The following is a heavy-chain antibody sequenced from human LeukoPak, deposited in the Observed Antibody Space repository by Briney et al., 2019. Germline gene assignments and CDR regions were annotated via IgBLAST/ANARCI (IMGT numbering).Heavy chain of an antibody. J-gene: IGHJ6*04. CDR1: GFTFSSYS. D-gene: IGHD5-18*01. CDR3: ARVVDTAMANYGMDV. CDR2: ISSSSSYI. Sequence: GGSLRLSCAASGFTFSSYSMNWVRQAPGKGLEWVSSISSSSSYIYYADSVKGRFTISRDNAKNSLYLQMNSLRAEDTAVHYCARVVDTAMANYGMDVWGKGTTVTVSS. V-gene: IGHV3-21*01.